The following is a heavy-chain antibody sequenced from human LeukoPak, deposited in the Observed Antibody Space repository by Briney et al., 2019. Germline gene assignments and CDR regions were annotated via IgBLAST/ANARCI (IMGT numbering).Heavy chain of an antibody. CDR2: INHSGST. V-gene: IGHV4-34*01. CDR1: GGSFSGYY. D-gene: IGHD3-10*01. Sequence: PSETLSLTCAVYGGSFSGYYWSWIRQPPGKGLEWIGEINHSGSTNYNPSLKSRVTISVDTSKNQFSLKLSSVTAADTAVYYCARRRIWFGELAFDYGGQGTLVTVSS. CDR3: ARRRIWFGELAFDY. J-gene: IGHJ4*02.